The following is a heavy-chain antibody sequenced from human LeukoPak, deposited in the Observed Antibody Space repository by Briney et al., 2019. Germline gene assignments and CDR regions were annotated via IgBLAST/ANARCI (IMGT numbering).Heavy chain of an antibody. D-gene: IGHD5-18*01. J-gene: IGHJ4*02. V-gene: IGHV3-74*01. CDR2: INGDGTT. Sequence: SGGSLRLSCAGSGFIFSNYWIHWVRQTPGKRLVWVSRINGDGTTTYADSVKGRFTISRDNAKNTVYLQMNSLTAEDTAVYYCAPEGGYSYDYWGQGTLVTVSS. CDR1: GFIFSNYW. CDR3: APEGGYSYDY.